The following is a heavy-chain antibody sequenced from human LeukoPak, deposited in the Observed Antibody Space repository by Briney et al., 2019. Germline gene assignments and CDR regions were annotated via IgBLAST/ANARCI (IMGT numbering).Heavy chain of an antibody. V-gene: IGHV4-31*03. D-gene: IGHD3-10*01. CDR1: GGSISSGGYY. CDR3: ARDNGSYGSGNPFDY. Sequence: PSETLSLTCTVSGGSISSGGYYWSWIRQHPGKGLEWIGYIYYSGSTYYNPSLKSRVTMSVDTSKNQFSLKLSSVTAADTAVYYCARDNGSYGSGNPFDYWGQGTLVTVSS. CDR2: IYYSGST. J-gene: IGHJ4*02.